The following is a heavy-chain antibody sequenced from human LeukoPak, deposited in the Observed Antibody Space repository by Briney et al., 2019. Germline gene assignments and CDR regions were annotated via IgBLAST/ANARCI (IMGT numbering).Heavy chain of an antibody. CDR1: GGSISNYY. CDR2: IYTSGST. V-gene: IGHV4-4*07. Sequence: PSETLSLTCTVSGGSISNYYWTWVRQPAGKGLEWIGRIYTSGSTNYNPSLKSRVTISVNTSKNQFSLKLSSVTAADTAVYYCARLAAFDIWGQGTMVTVSS. J-gene: IGHJ3*02. CDR3: ARLAAFDI.